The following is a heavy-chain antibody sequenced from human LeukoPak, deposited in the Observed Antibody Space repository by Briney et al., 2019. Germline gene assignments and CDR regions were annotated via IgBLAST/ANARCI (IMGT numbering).Heavy chain of an antibody. CDR1: GFTFSSYA. J-gene: IGHJ4*02. CDR2: ISYDGSNK. V-gene: IGHV3-30-3*01. Sequence: PGGSLRLSCAASGFTFSSYAMHWVRQAPGKGLEWVAVISYDGSNKYYADSVKGRFTISRDNSKNTLYLQMNSLRAEDTAVYYCARGLHSSSWYPWFDYWGQGTLVTVSS. CDR3: ARGLHSSSWYPWFDY. D-gene: IGHD6-13*01.